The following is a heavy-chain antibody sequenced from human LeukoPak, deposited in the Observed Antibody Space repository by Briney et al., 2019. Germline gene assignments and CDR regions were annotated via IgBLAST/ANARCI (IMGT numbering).Heavy chain of an antibody. Sequence: PSETLSLTCTVSSGSISSYYWSWIRQPPGKGLEWIGYINYSGSTNHNPSLNSRVTISVDTSKNQFSLKLSSVTAADTAVYYCARESALNDYWGQGTLVTVSS. V-gene: IGHV4-59*12. CDR3: ARESALNDY. J-gene: IGHJ4*02. CDR2: INYSGST. CDR1: SGSISSYY.